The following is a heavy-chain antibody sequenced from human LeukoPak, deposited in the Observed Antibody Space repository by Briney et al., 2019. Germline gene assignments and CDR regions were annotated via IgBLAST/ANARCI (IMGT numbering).Heavy chain of an antibody. CDR1: GFTFSDYY. Sequence: GGSLRLSCAASGFTFSDYYMSWIRQAPGKGLEWVSYISSSSSYTNYADSVKGRFTISRDNAKNSLYLQMNSLRAEDTAVYYCARVWGDIVVVPAAMLDYWGQGILVTVSS. V-gene: IGHV3-11*05. CDR3: ARVWGDIVVVPAAMLDY. D-gene: IGHD2-2*01. CDR2: ISSSSSYT. J-gene: IGHJ4*02.